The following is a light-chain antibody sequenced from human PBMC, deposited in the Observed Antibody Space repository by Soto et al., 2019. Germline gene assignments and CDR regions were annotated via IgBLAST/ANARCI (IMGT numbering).Light chain of an antibody. Sequence: EVLMTQSPDTLYVSPGARVTLSCRASQSVSDNLAWYQQKPGQGPRLLVYRASTRTLGIPARFSGSESGTEFTLTISSLQSEDFAVYYCQQYNSWPITFGQGTRLEIK. CDR3: QQYNSWPIT. CDR1: QSVSDN. CDR2: RAS. J-gene: IGKJ5*01. V-gene: IGKV3-15*01.